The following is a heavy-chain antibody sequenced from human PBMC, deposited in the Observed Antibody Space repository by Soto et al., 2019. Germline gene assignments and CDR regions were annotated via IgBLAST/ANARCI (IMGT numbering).Heavy chain of an antibody. Sequence: QVQLQESGPGLVKPSQTLSLTCTVSGGSISSGGYYWSWIRQHPGKGLEWIGYIYYSGSTYYNPSLTSRVTISVDTSKNQFSLKLSSVTAADTAVYYCARDKAPYYGSGSYPDYWGQGTLVTVSS. J-gene: IGHJ4*02. CDR1: GGSISSGGYY. D-gene: IGHD3-10*01. V-gene: IGHV4-31*03. CDR3: ARDKAPYYGSGSYPDY. CDR2: IYYSGST.